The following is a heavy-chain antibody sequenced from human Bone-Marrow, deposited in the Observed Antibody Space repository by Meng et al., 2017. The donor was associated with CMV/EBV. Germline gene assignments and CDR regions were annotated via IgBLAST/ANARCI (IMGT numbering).Heavy chain of an antibody. Sequence: GESLKISCAASGFTFRSHGMHWVRQAPGKGLEWVAFIRYDGSNKYYADSVKGRFTISRDNSKNTLDLQMNSLRAEDTAVYYFAKGAATSYDFWSGYHGEYYFDYWGQGTLVTVSS. CDR2: IRYDGSNK. V-gene: IGHV3-30*02. CDR1: GFTFRSHG. J-gene: IGHJ4*02. CDR3: AKGAATSYDFWSGYHGEYYFDY. D-gene: IGHD3-3*01.